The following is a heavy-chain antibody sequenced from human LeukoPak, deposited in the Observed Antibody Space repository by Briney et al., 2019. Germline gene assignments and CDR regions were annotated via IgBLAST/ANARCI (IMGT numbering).Heavy chain of an antibody. CDR1: GFTFSSYG. V-gene: IGHV3-21*01. Sequence: GGSLRLSCAASGFTFSSYGMHWVRQAPGKGLEWVSSISSSSSYIYYADSVKGRFTISRDNAKNSLYLQMSSLRAEDTAVYYCARDSGYSYGSDYWGQGTLVTVSS. D-gene: IGHD5-18*01. CDR3: ARDSGYSYGSDY. CDR2: ISSSSSYI. J-gene: IGHJ4*02.